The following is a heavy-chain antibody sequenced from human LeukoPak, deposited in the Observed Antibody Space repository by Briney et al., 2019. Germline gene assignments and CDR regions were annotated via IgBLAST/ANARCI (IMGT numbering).Heavy chain of an antibody. CDR2: TVSEIDGGTT. V-gene: IGHV3-15*04. D-gene: IGHD1-7*01. J-gene: IGHJ6*02. Sequence: GGSLRLSCAASGFTFNYAWMSWVRQIPGKGLEWVGQTVSEIDGGTTDYVAPVKGRFTISRDDSKSTLYLQMNSLKIEDTAVYYCTTDEDWNYARKDVWGQGATVIVSS. CDR1: GFTFNYAW. CDR3: TTDEDWNYARKDV.